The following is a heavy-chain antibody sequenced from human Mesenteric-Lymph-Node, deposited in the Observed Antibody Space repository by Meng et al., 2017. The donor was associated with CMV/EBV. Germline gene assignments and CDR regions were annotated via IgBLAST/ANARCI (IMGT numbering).Heavy chain of an antibody. CDR2: IYYSGST. Sequence: SISSGGYYCSWINQHPGKGLEWIGYIYYSGSTYYNPSLKSRVTISVDTSKNQFSLKLSSVTAADTAVYYCARVTGDYESGSYHLFDYWGQGTLVTVSS. V-gene: IGHV4-31*02. CDR3: ARVTGDYESGSYHLFDY. J-gene: IGHJ4*02. D-gene: IGHD1-26*01. CDR1: SISSGGYY.